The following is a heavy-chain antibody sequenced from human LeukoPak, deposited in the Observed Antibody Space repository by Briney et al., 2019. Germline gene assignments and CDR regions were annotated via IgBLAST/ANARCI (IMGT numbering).Heavy chain of an antibody. D-gene: IGHD6-13*01. CDR1: GFTFSDYY. CDR3: ARVFVEQQLANSYYYYGMDV. Sequence: GGSLRLSCAASGFTFSDYYMSWIRQAPGKGLEWVSYISSSGSTKYYADSVKGRFTISRDNAKNSLYLQMNSLRAEDTAVYYCARVFVEQQLANSYYYYGMDVWGQGTTVTVSS. CDR2: ISSSGSTK. V-gene: IGHV3-11*01. J-gene: IGHJ6*02.